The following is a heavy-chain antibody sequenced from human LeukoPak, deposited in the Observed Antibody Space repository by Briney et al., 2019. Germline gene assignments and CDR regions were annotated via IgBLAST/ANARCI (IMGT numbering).Heavy chain of an antibody. D-gene: IGHD6-19*01. J-gene: IGHJ4*02. CDR1: GFTFSSYW. Sequence: GGSLRLSCAASGFTFSSYWMSWVRQAPGKGLEWVANIKQDGSEKYYVDSVKGRFTISRDNAKNSLYLQMNSLRGEDTALYRCARGDSSGWYFDYWGQGTLVTVSS. CDR2: IKQDGSEK. CDR3: ARGDSSGWYFDY. V-gene: IGHV3-7*03.